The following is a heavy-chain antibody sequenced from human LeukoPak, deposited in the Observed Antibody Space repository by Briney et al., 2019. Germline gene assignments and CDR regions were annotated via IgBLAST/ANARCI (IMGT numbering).Heavy chain of an antibody. CDR3: ARVDTGYSSSWRGY. V-gene: IGHV3-21*01. Sequence: PGGSLRLSCAASGFTFSSYSMNWVRQAPGRGLEWVSSISSSSSYIYYADSVKGRFTISRDNAKNSLYLQMNSLRAEDTAVYYCARVDTGYSSSWRGYWGQGTLVTVSS. J-gene: IGHJ4*02. CDR2: ISSSSSYI. D-gene: IGHD6-13*01. CDR1: GFTFSSYS.